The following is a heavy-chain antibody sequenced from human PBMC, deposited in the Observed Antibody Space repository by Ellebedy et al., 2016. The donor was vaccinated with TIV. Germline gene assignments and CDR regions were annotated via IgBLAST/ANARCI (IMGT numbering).Heavy chain of an antibody. J-gene: IGHJ4*02. CDR3: ARDLGSGVYPGH. D-gene: IGHD6-13*01. CDR2: IYDSGRT. Sequence: SETLSLXXTVSGGSISSGGYYWGWIRQPPGKGLEWIGSIYDSGRTHYNPSLKSRVTISVDTSKNQFSLKLTSVTAADTAVYYCARDLGSGVYPGHWGQGTLVTVSS. V-gene: IGHV4-39*07. CDR1: GGSISSGGYY.